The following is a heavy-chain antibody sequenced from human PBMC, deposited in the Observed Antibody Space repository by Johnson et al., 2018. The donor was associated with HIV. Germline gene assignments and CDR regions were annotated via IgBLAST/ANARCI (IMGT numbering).Heavy chain of an antibody. CDR2: IYSGGST. CDR1: GFTVSSNY. V-gene: IGHV3-53*01. J-gene: IGHJ3*02. CDR3: ARFGDSGDEGDAFDI. D-gene: IGHD5-12*01. Sequence: VQLVESGGGLIQPGGSLRLSCAASGFTVSSNYMSWVRQAPGKGLEWVSVIYSGGSTYYADSVKGRFTISRDNSKNTLYLQMNSLRAGDTAVDYCARFGDSGDEGDAFDIWGQGTMVTVSS.